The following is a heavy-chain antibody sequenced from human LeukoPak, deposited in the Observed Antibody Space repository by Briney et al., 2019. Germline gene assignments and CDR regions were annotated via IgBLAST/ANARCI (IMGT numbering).Heavy chain of an antibody. CDR2: INHSGST. V-gene: IGHV4-34*01. CDR1: GGSFSGYY. CDR3: ARGWRIRFGYWYFDL. J-gene: IGHJ2*01. Sequence: SETLSLTCAVYGGSFSGYYWSWIRQPPGKGLEWIGEINHSGSTNYNPSLKSRVTISVDTSKNQFSLKLSSVTAADTAVYYCARGWRIRFGYWYFDLWGRGTLVTVSS. D-gene: IGHD3-3*01.